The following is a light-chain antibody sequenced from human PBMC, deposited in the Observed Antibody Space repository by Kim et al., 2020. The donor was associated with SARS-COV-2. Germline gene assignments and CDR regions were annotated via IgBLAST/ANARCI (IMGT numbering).Light chain of an antibody. CDR2: DAS. V-gene: IGKV3-20*01. CDR3: QHYGSSLYT. J-gene: IGKJ2*01. Sequence: LYPGERATLSCRASQSGGSRYLAWYQQKPGQAPRLLIHDASSRATGIPDRFSGSGSGTDFTLTISRLEPEDFAVYYCQHYGSSLYTFGQGTKLEI. CDR1: QSGGSRY.